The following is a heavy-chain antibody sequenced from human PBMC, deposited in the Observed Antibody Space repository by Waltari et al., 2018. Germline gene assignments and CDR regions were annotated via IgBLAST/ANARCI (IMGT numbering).Heavy chain of an antibody. CDR3: ARPFATTYHDAFDI. Sequence: QVQLVQSGAEVKKPGASVKVSCKASGYTFTSYDINWVRQATGQGLEWMGWMNPNRGNTGYAQKFQGRVTMTRNTSISTAYMELSSLRSEDTAVYYCARPFATTYHDAFDIWGQGTMVTVSS. V-gene: IGHV1-8*01. D-gene: IGHD1-1*01. J-gene: IGHJ3*02. CDR2: MNPNRGNT. CDR1: GYTFTSYD.